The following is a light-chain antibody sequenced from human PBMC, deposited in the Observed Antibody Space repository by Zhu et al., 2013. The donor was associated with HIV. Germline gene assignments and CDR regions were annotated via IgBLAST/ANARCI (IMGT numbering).Light chain of an antibody. CDR2: GAS. Sequence: EIVLTQSPGTLSLSPGERATLSCRASQIVSSSYLAWYQQKPGQAPRLLIYGASSRATGIPDGFSGSGSGTDFTLTISSLQSEDFAVYFCQQYDDWPPKTFGQGTKVEI. V-gene: IGKV3-20*01. CDR3: QQYDDWPPKT. CDR1: QIVSSSY. J-gene: IGKJ1*01.